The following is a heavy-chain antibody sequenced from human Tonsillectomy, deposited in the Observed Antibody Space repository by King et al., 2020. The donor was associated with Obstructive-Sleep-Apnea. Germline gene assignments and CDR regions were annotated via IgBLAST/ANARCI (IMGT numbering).Heavy chain of an antibody. V-gene: IGHV3-7*01. CDR2: IKQDGSEK. J-gene: IGHJ4*02. D-gene: IGHD3-22*01. Sequence: VQLVESGGGLVQPGGSLRLSCAASGFTFSSYWMSWVRQAPGKGREWVANIKQDGSEKYYVDSVKGRFTISRDNANNSLYLQMNSLRAEDTAVYYCARLGYDSSGYYYEDYFDYWGQGTLVTVSS. CDR1: GFTFSSYW. CDR3: ARLGYDSSGYYYEDYFDY.